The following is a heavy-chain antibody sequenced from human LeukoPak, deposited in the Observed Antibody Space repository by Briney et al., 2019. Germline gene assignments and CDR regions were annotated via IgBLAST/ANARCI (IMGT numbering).Heavy chain of an antibody. CDR3: AREGKEYLWGYYYYMDV. CDR2: ISAYNGNT. V-gene: IGHV1-18*01. J-gene: IGHJ6*03. CDR1: GYTFTSYD. Sequence: ASVKVSCKASGYTFTSYDIIWVRQAPGQGLEWMGWISAYNGNTNYAQKLQGGVTMTTDTSTSTAYMELRSLRSDDTAVYYCAREGKEYLWGYYYYMDVWGKGTTVTISS. D-gene: IGHD3-3*01.